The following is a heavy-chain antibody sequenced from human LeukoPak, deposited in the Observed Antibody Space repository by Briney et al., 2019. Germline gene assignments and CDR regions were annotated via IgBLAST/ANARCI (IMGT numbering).Heavy chain of an antibody. CDR1: GFTFSSYA. CDR3: ARAGHYYDSSGYYPGYFQH. Sequence: GGSLRLSCAASGFTFSSYAMHWVRQAPGKGLEWVAIISFDGSNKYYADSVKGRFTISRDNSKNTLYLQMNSLRAEDTAVYYCARAGHYYDSSGYYPGYFQHWGQGTLVTVSS. V-gene: IGHV3-30-3*01. CDR2: ISFDGSNK. J-gene: IGHJ1*01. D-gene: IGHD3-22*01.